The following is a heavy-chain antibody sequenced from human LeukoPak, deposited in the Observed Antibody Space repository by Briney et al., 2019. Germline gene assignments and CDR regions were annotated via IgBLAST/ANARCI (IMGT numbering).Heavy chain of an antibody. V-gene: IGHV3-23*01. CDR1: GFTFSSYA. CDR2: ISGSGGST. J-gene: IGHJ4*02. D-gene: IGHD3-10*01. Sequence: GGSLRLTCAASGFTFSSYAMSWVSQAPGKGLERVAAISGSGGSTYYADSVKGRFTISRDNSKNTLYLQMNSLRAEDTAVYYCAKGSHLWFGDSSFDYRGQGTMVTVSS. CDR3: AKGSHLWFGDSSFDY.